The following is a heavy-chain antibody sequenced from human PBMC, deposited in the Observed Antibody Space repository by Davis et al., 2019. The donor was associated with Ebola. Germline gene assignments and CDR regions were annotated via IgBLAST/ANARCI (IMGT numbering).Heavy chain of an antibody. CDR2: ISRSSTV. Sequence: PGGSLRLSCAASGFTFSTYSMNWVRQAPGLVLEWFSYISRSSTVSYSDSVKGRFTISRDNAKNSLFLQMNSLRDEDTAVYYCVRGYGASYWGPGTLVTVSS. V-gene: IGHV3-48*02. J-gene: IGHJ4*02. CDR1: GFTFSTYS. D-gene: IGHD4-17*01. CDR3: VRGYGASY.